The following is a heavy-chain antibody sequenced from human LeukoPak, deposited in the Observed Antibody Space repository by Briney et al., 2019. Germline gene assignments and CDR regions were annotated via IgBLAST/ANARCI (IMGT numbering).Heavy chain of an antibody. CDR1: GFIFGDYV. D-gene: IGHD6-13*01. Sequence: GGSLRLSCTASGFIFGDYVMSWVRQAPGKGLECVGFIRSKAYGGTAEYAASVKGRFTISRDDSKSIAYLQMNSLKTADTAVYYCTRSVAAAGNRHFDYWGQGTLVTVSS. J-gene: IGHJ4*02. CDR3: TRSVAAAGNRHFDY. CDR2: IRSKAYGGTA. V-gene: IGHV3-49*04.